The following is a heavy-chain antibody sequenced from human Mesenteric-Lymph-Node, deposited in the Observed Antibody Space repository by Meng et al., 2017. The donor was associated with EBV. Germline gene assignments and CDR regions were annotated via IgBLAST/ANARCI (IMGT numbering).Heavy chain of an antibody. Sequence: QVSLQESGPGLVKPSGTLSLTCAVSSGSISSSHWWSWVRQPPGKGLEWIGDIYHSGSTNYSPSLKSRVTMSMDTSNNQFSLRLTSVTAADTAVYYCGTMVARWGAENPNDYWGQGILVTVSS. CDR3: GTMVARWGAENPNDY. CDR1: SGSISSSHW. V-gene: IGHV4-4*02. D-gene: IGHD2-8*01. CDR2: IYHSGST. J-gene: IGHJ4*02.